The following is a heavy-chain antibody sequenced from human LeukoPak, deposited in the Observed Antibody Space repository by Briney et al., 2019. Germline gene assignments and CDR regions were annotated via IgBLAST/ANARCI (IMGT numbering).Heavy chain of an antibody. Sequence: KPSETLSPTCAVYGGSLSGHYWSWIRQPPGKGLEWIGEINHSGSTNYNPSLKSRVTISVDTSNNQFSLKVNSVTAADTATYYCASHRGDTYGPYDYWGQGTLVTVSS. V-gene: IGHV4-34*01. CDR2: INHSGST. D-gene: IGHD5-18*01. J-gene: IGHJ4*02. CDR1: GGSLSGHY. CDR3: ASHRGDTYGPYDY.